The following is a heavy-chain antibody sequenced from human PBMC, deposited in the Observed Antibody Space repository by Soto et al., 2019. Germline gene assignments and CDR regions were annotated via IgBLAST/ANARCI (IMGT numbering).Heavy chain of an antibody. J-gene: IGHJ4*02. D-gene: IGHD2-15*01. CDR2: VSTSGRST. Sequence: GGSLRLSCSASGFIFSESTIYWVRQVPGKGLEAISAVSTSGRSTYYADSVKDRFTISRDNSKNTLFLQMASLRPEDTAIYYCVKQAHGLDGVAFDYWGQGTQVTVSS. CDR3: VKQAHGLDGVAFDY. V-gene: IGHV3-64D*06. CDR1: GFIFSEST.